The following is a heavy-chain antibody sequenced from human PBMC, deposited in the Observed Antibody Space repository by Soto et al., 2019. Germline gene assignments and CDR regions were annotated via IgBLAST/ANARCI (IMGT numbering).Heavy chain of an antibody. CDR1: GYTFTTYD. V-gene: IGHV1-18*01. CDR2: ISTYNGNT. J-gene: IGHJ6*02. Sequence: GASVKVSCKASGYTFTTYDISWVRQAPGQGLEWMGRISTYNGNTNYPQSLQGRLTMTTDTSTTTAYMELRNLRSDDTAVYYCARDPYNVLMVNAPNLYGMDVWGQGPRSPSP. CDR3: ARDPYNVLMVNAPNLYGMDV. D-gene: IGHD2-8*01.